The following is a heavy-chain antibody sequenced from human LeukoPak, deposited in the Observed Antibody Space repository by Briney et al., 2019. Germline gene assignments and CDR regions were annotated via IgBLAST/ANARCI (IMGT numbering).Heavy chain of an antibody. J-gene: IGHJ4*02. CDR2: IKQDGSEK. CDR1: GFTFNSYG. V-gene: IGHV3-7*05. D-gene: IGHD2-2*01. Sequence: PGGSLRLSCAASGFTFNSYGMHWVRQAPGKGLEWVANIKQDGSEKYYVDSVKGRFTISRDNAKNSLYLQMNSLRAEDTAVYYCARDQRYCSSSSCPWEPFDYWGQGTLVTVSS. CDR3: ARDQRYCSSSSCPWEPFDY.